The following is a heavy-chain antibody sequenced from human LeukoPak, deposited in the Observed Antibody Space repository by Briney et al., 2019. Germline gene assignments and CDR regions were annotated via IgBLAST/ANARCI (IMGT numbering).Heavy chain of an antibody. Sequence: PGGSLRLSCAASGFIFSSYSMNWVRQAPGKGLEWVSYISSSSSTIYYADSVKGRFTISRDNAKNSLYLQMNSLRDEDTAVYYCARDGYSSSWYDYYFDYWGQGTLVTVSS. J-gene: IGHJ4*02. CDR2: ISSSSSTI. V-gene: IGHV3-48*02. CDR3: ARDGYSSSWYDYYFDY. CDR1: GFIFSSYS. D-gene: IGHD6-13*01.